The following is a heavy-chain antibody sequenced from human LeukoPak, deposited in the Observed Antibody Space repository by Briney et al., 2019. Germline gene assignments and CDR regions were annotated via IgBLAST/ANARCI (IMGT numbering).Heavy chain of an antibody. CDR3: TRASRGTYGGDY. J-gene: IGHJ4*02. CDR1: GFTFSSYC. Sequence: GGSLRLSCAASGFTFSSYCMSWVRQAPGKGPECVANIKQGGTVKSYVDSVKGRFTISRDNGKNSLYLQMDSLRAEDTAVYFCTRASRGTYGGDYWGQGTLVTVSS. CDR2: IKQGGTVK. V-gene: IGHV3-7*04. D-gene: IGHD1-26*01.